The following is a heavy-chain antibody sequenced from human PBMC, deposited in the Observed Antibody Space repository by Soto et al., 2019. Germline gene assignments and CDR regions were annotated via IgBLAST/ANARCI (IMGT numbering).Heavy chain of an antibody. J-gene: IGHJ4*02. CDR1: GFTFSSYA. CDR3: AKAGRYYDFWSGYPFDY. D-gene: IGHD3-3*01. Sequence: VQLLESGGGLVQPGGSLRLSCAASGFTFSSYAMSWVRQAPGKGLEWVSAISGSGGSTYYADSVKGRFTISRDNSKNTLYLQMNSLRAEDTAVYYCAKAGRYYDFWSGYPFDYWGQGTLVTVSS. CDR2: ISGSGGST. V-gene: IGHV3-23*01.